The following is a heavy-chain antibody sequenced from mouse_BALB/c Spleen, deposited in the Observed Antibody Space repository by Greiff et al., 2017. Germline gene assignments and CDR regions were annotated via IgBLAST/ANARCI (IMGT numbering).Heavy chain of an antibody. CDR3: ARSGDYDRLYWYFDV. D-gene: IGHD2-4*01. V-gene: IGHV5-17*02. CDR1: GFTFSSFG. J-gene: IGHJ1*01. CDR2: ISSGSSTI. Sequence: EVMLVESGGGLVQPGGSRKLSCAASGFTFSSFGMHWVRQAPEKGLEWVAYISSGSSTIYYADTVKGRFTISRDNPKNTLFLQMTSLRSEDTAMYYCARSGDYDRLYWYFDVWGAGTTVTVSS.